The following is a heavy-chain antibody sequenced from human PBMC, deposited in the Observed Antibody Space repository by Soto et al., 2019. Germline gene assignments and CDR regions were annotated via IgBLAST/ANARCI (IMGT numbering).Heavy chain of an antibody. CDR3: AGDPTRGPFDY. V-gene: IGHV3-30-3*01. J-gene: IGHJ4*02. CDR1: GFTFSSYA. CDR2: ISYDGSNK. Sequence: GGSLRLSCAASGFTFSSYAMHWVRQAPGKGLEWVAVISYDGSNKYYADSVKGRFTISRDNSKNTLYLQMNSLRAEDTAVYYCAGDPTRGPFDYWGQGTLVTVSS. D-gene: IGHD1-1*01.